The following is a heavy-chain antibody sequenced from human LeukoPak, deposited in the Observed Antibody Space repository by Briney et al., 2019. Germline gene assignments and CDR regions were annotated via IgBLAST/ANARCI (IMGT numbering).Heavy chain of an antibody. J-gene: IGHJ4*02. D-gene: IGHD3-10*01. CDR3: ARGRLALYFGEDF. Sequence: VGSLRLSCAASGFTVSSNYMSWVHQAPGKGLEWVSVIYSGGSTYYADSVKGRFTISRDNSKNTLYLQMNSLRAEDTAVYYCARGRLALYFGEDFWGQGPLVTVSS. V-gene: IGHV3-66*01. CDR1: GFTVSSNY. CDR2: IYSGGST.